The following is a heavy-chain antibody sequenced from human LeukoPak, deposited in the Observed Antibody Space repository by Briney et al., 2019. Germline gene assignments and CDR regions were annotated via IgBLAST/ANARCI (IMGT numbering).Heavy chain of an antibody. CDR2: IYYSGST. CDR3: ARGADPGDVDTAMVSFDY. Sequence: SESLSLTCTVSGDSISSYYWSWIRQPPGKGLEWIGYIYYSGSTNYNPSLKSRVTISVDTSKNQFSLKLSSVTAADTAVYYCARGADPGDVDTAMVSFDYWGQGTLVTVSS. J-gene: IGHJ4*02. D-gene: IGHD5-18*01. CDR1: GDSISSYY. V-gene: IGHV4-59*01.